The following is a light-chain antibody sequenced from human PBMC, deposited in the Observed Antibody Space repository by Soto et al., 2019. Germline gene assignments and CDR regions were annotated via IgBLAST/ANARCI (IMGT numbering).Light chain of an antibody. Sequence: EIVVTRAPATLSFRPGERATLSCRASQSVFSSLAWYQQRPGQAPRLLIYGSATRATGIPDRFSGSGSGTEFTLTISSLQSEDSAVYYCQQYHSWPAFGQGTKVDIK. V-gene: IGKV3-15*01. CDR2: GSA. CDR1: QSVFSS. J-gene: IGKJ1*01. CDR3: QQYHSWPA.